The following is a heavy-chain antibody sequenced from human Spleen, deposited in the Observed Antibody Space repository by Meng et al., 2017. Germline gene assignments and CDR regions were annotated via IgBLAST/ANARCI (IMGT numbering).Heavy chain of an antibody. CDR2: ISYDGSNK. D-gene: IGHD2-8*02. J-gene: IGHJ2*01. Sequence: GESLKISCAASGFTFSSYAMHWVRQAPGKGLEWVAVISYDGSNKYYADSVKGRFTISRDNSKNTLYLQMNSLRAEDTAVYYCAKSVVYASWYFDLWGLGTLVTVSS. CDR3: AKSVVYASWYFDL. CDR1: GFTFSSYA. V-gene: IGHV3-30*04.